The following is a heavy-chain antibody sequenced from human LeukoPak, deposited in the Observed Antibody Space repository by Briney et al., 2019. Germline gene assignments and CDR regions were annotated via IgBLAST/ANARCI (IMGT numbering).Heavy chain of an antibody. D-gene: IGHD3-3*01. CDR2: INSDGSST. CDR3: ARTYYDFWSGSDNPTMDLDV. J-gene: IGHJ6*04. V-gene: IGHV3-74*01. Sequence: PGGSLRLSCAASGFTFSSYWMHWVRQAPGKGLEWVSRINSDGSSTSYADSVKGRFTIPRDNAKNTLYLQMNSLRAEDTAVYYCARTYYDFWSGSDNPTMDLDVWGKGTTVTVSS. CDR1: GFTFSSYW.